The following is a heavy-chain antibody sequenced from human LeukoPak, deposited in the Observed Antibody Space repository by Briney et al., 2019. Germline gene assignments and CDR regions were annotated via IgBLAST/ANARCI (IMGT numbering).Heavy chain of an antibody. CDR3: ARGRYLTTLGGAAAGFLDS. CDR2: INHSGST. D-gene: IGHD6-13*01. V-gene: IGHV4-34*01. CDR1: GGSFSAYY. J-gene: IGHJ4*02. Sequence: PSETLSLTCAVYGGSFSAYYWSWIRQPPGKGLEWIGEINHSGSTNYNPSLKRRVTISVDTSQKQFSLRLTSVTAADTAVYYCARGRYLTTLGGAAAGFLDSWGQGTLVTVSS.